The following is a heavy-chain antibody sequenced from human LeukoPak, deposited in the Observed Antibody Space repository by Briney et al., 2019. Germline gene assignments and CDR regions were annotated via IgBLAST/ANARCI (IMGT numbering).Heavy chain of an antibody. V-gene: IGHV1-18*01. Sequence: ASVKVSFKASGYTFTSYGFTWVRQAPGQGLEWMGWISAYNGNTNYAQKLQGRVTLTTDTSTSTAYMELRSLRSDDTAVYYCARAQSWNYAFDTWGQGTLVTVSS. CDR3: ARAQSWNYAFDT. D-gene: IGHD1-7*01. CDR2: ISAYNGNT. J-gene: IGHJ5*02. CDR1: GYTFTSYG.